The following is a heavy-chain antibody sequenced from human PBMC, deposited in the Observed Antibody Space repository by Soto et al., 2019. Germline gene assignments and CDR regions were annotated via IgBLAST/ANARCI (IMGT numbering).Heavy chain of an antibody. CDR1: GFTVSSNY. CDR2: IYSGGST. Sequence: GGSLGLSCAASGFTVSSNYMSWVRQAPGKGLEWVSVIYSGGSTYYADSVKGRFTISRDNSKNTLYLQMNSLRAEDTAVYYCARDPVPTDNYYYYMDVWGKGTTVTVSS. V-gene: IGHV3-66*01. D-gene: IGHD4-17*01. J-gene: IGHJ6*03. CDR3: ARDPVPTDNYYYYMDV.